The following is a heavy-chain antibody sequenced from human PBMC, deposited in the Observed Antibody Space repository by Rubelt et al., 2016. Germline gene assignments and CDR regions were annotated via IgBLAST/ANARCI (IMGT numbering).Heavy chain of an antibody. CDR2: IYYSGST. V-gene: IGHV4-39*07. J-gene: IGHJ4*02. CDR3: ARCSYGEHFDY. CDR1: GGSISSSSYY. D-gene: IGHD5-18*01. Sequence: QLQLQESGPGLAKPSETLSLTCTVSGGSISSSSYYWGWIRQPPGKGLEWIGYIYYSGSTYYNPSLKSGVTISVDTSKNQFSLKLSSVTAADTAVYYCARCSYGEHFDYWGQGTLVTVSS.